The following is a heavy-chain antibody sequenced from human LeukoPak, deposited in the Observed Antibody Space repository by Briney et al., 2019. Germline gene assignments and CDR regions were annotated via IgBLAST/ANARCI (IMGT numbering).Heavy chain of an antibody. CDR2: IYTSGST. CDR3: ARGATVTPSYYYYGMDV. V-gene: IGHV4-4*07. CDR1: GGSISSYY. D-gene: IGHD4-17*01. J-gene: IGHJ6*02. Sequence: PSETLSLTCTVSGGSISSYYWSWIRQPAGKGLEWIGRIYTSGSTNYNPSLKSRVTMSVDTSKNQFSLKLSSVTAADTAVYYCARGATVTPSYYYYGMDVWGQGTTVTVSS.